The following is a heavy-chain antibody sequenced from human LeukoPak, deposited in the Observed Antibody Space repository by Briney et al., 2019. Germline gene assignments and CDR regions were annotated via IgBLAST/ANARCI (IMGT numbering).Heavy chain of an antibody. CDR1: GFTFSTYS. V-gene: IGHV3-21*06. D-gene: IGHD3-10*01. Sequence: GGSLRLSCAASGFTFSTYSMNWVRQAPGKGLEWVSTITSSSAYIYYADSVKGRSTISRDNAKNSLYLQMNSLRAEDTAVYYCARDLFGSGSSYGFWGQGTLVTVSS. CDR2: ITSSSAYI. CDR3: ARDLFGSGSSYGF. J-gene: IGHJ4*02.